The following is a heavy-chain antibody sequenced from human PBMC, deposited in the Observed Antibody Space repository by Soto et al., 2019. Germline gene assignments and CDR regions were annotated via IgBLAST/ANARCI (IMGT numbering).Heavy chain of an antibody. D-gene: IGHD7-27*01. J-gene: IGHJ4*02. CDR3: AASREPNWSDY. CDR2: ISGSGGST. CDR1: GFTFSIYA. Sequence: EVQLLESGGGLVQPGGSPRLSCAASGFTFSIYAMSWVRQAPGKGLEWVSAISGSGGSTYYADSVKGRFTISRDNSKNTLYLQMNSLRAEDTAVYYCAASREPNWSDYWGQGTLVTVSS. V-gene: IGHV3-23*01.